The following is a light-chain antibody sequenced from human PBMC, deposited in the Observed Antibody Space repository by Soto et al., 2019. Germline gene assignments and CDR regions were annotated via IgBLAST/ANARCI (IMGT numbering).Light chain of an antibody. J-gene: IGKJ1*01. CDR2: EVF. Sequence: DIQMTQSPSTIYASVGETVTITFRASQSAADSLAWYQVKPGEAPKLLIFEVFNLETGVSSRFSGSGSGTEFSLTIRGLQPDDFATYYCQQYDYSRTFAQETKVDSK. CDR1: QSAADS. V-gene: IGKV1-5*01. CDR3: QQYDYSRT.